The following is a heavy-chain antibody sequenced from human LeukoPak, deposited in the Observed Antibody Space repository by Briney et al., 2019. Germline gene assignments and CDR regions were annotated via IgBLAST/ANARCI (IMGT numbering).Heavy chain of an antibody. CDR1: GFTFSSYA. V-gene: IGHV3-30*04. CDR3: ARVRAEVGYCSSTSCYALDY. J-gene: IGHJ4*02. Sequence: PGRSLRLSCAASGFTFSSYAMHWVRQAPGKGLEWVAVISYDGSNKYYADSVKGRFTISRDNSKNTLYLQMNSLRAEDTAVYYCARVRAEVGYCSSTSCYALDYWGQGTQVTVSS. D-gene: IGHD2-2*01. CDR2: ISYDGSNK.